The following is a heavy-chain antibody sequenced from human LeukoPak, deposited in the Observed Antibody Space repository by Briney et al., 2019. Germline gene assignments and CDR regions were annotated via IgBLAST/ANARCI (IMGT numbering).Heavy chain of an antibody. CDR1: GYTFTSYG. CDR3: AFSSLYYDILTGYYWPNYFDY. CDR2: IIPIFGTA. V-gene: IGHV1-69*13. Sequence: GASVKVSCKASGYTFTSYGISWVRQAPGQGLEWMGGIIPIFGTANYAQKFQGRVTITADESTSTAYMELSSLRSEDTAVYYCAFSSLYYDILTGYYWPNYFDYWGQGTLVTVSS. D-gene: IGHD3-9*01. J-gene: IGHJ4*02.